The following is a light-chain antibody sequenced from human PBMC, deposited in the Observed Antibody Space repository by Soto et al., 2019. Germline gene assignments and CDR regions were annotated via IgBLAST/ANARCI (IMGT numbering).Light chain of an antibody. CDR1: SSDVGGYKY. CDR2: EFT. Sequence: QSVLTQPASVSGSPGQSITISCTGTSSDVGGYKYVSWYQQQPGKAPKLLIYEFTNRPSGVSNRFSASKSGNTASLTISGLQAEDEADYYCSSYTSSTTWVFGGGTKLTVL. CDR3: SSYTSSTTWV. V-gene: IGLV2-14*01. J-gene: IGLJ3*02.